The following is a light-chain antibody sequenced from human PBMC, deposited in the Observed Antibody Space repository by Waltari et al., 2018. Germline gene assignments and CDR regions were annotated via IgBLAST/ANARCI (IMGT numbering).Light chain of an antibody. CDR1: ISNIRTGYA. J-gene: IGLJ2*01. Sequence: QAGLTHPPSASAAPGQRVTIPCTRRISNIRTGYAVHRYQLLPGTAPNLLIYGNSNRPSGVPDRFSGSKSGTSASLAITGLQAEDEADYYCQSYDSSLSGSVFGGGTKLTVL. CDR2: GNS. V-gene: IGLV1-40*01. CDR3: QSYDSSLSGSV.